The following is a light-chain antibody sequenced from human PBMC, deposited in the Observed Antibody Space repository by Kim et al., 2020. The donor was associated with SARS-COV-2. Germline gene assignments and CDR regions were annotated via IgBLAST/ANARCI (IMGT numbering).Light chain of an antibody. Sequence: SYELTQPLSVSVALGQTARITCGGSNIERRTVNWYQQKPGQAPFLVIYRDRTRPSGIPERFSGSNSGNTATLTISSAQVADEADYYCQVWDSGVIFGGGTKVTVL. V-gene: IGLV3-9*01. CDR1: NIERRT. J-gene: IGLJ2*01. CDR3: QVWDSGVI. CDR2: RDR.